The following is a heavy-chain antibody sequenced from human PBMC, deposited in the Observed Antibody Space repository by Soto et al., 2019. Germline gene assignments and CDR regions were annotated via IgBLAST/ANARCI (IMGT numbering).Heavy chain of an antibody. CDR1: GFPVSGNY. CDR3: ARDRVVVIDRLYYYGMDV. D-gene: IGHD3-22*01. Sequence: GGSLRLSCAASGFPVSGNYMSWVRQAPGKGVEWVSSISSSSSYIYYADSVKGRFTISRDNAKNSLYLQMNSLRAEDTAVYYCARDRVVVIDRLYYYGMDVWGQGTTVTVSS. CDR2: ISSSSSYI. J-gene: IGHJ6*02. V-gene: IGHV3-21*01.